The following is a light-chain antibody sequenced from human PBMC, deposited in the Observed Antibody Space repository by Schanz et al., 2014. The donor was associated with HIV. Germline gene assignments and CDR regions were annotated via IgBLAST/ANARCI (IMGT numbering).Light chain of an antibody. CDR3: QTWGTGIRV. V-gene: IGLV4-69*01. CDR2: LNSDVSH. Sequence: QLVLTQSPSASASLGASVKLTCNLSSGHRSYAIAWHQQQPEKGPRDLMNLNSDVSHSKGDGIPDRFSGSSSGAERFLTISSLQSEDEDDYYCQTWGTGIRVFGGGTKLTVL. CDR1: SGHRSYA. J-gene: IGLJ2*01.